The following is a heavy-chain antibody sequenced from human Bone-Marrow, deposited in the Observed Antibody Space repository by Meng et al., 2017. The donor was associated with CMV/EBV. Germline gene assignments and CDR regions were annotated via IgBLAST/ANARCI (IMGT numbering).Heavy chain of an antibody. CDR2: IYYSGST. J-gene: IGHJ4*02. Sequence: SETLSLTCTVSGGSISSYNWSWIRQPPGKGLEWIGNIYYSGSTNYNSSLKSPVTISVDTSKNQFSLKLSSVTAADTAVYYCAGVPPRDCFSSACYLGPFDLWGPGTLVTVSS. D-gene: IGHD2-21*02. V-gene: IGHV4-59*12. CDR1: GGSISSYN. CDR3: AGVPPRDCFSSACYLGPFDL.